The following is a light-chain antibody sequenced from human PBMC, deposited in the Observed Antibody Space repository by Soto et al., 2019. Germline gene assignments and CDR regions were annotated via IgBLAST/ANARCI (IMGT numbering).Light chain of an antibody. CDR1: SSNIGSNT. V-gene: IGLV1-44*01. CDR2: RNN. CDR3: AGWDDSLNGYV. Sequence: QSVLAQPPSASWTPGQRVTISCSGSSSNIGSNTVNWYKQLPGTAPKLLIYRNNERPSGVPDRFSGSKSGTSASLAISGLQSEDEADYYCAGWDDSLNGYVFGTGTKVTVL. J-gene: IGLJ1*01.